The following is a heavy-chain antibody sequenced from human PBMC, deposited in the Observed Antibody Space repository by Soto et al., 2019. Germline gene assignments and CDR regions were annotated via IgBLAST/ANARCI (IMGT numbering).Heavy chain of an antibody. J-gene: IGHJ4*02. CDR2: TIPIFGTA. Sequence: SVKVSCKASGGTFSSYAISWVRQAPGQGLEWMGGTIPIFGTANYAQKFQGRVTITADESTSTAYMELSSLRSEDTAVYYCARDRGQYYYDSSGYYWDFDYWGQGTLVTVSS. CDR1: GGTFSSYA. D-gene: IGHD3-22*01. V-gene: IGHV1-69*13. CDR3: ARDRGQYYYDSSGYYWDFDY.